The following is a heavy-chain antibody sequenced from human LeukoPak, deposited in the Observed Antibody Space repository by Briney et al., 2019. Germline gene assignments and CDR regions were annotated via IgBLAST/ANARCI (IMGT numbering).Heavy chain of an antibody. D-gene: IGHD6-13*01. CDR3: ARDPLRSTWSTYYNALDV. CDR2: ISAYNGNT. CDR1: GGIFSSST. Sequence: ASVKVSCKTSGGIFSSSTISWVRQAPGQGLEWMGWISAYNGNTDYAQKLQGRVTMTTDTSTSTAYMELRSLTSDDTAVYYCARDPLRSTWSTYYNALDVWGQGTTVTVSS. V-gene: IGHV1-18*01. J-gene: IGHJ6*02.